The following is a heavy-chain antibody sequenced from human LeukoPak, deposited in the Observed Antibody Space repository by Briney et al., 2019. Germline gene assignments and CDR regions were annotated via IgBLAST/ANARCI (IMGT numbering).Heavy chain of an antibody. CDR3: ASWLLLRGGPDY. CDR1: GFTFSSYS. J-gene: IGHJ4*02. D-gene: IGHD3-22*01. Sequence: GGSLRLSCAASGFTFSSYSMNWVRQAPGKGLEWVSSISSSSSYIYYADSVKGRFTISRDNAKNSLYLQMNSLRAEDTAVYYCASWLLLRGGPDYWGQGTLVTVSS. CDR2: ISSSSSYI. V-gene: IGHV3-21*01.